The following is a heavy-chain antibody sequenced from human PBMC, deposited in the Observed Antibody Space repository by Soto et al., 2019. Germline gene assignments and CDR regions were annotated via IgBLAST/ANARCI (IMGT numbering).Heavy chain of an antibody. V-gene: IGHV4-59*08. J-gene: IGHJ5*02. Sequence: QVQLQESGPGLVKPSETLSLTCTVSGGSISSYYWSWLRQPPGKGLEWIGYIYYSGNTDYNPSLKSRVTISIDRSKNRFSLKLSSVTAADKAVYFCARQPGWFDPWGQGILVTVSS. CDR2: IYYSGNT. CDR3: ARQPGWFDP. CDR1: GGSISSYY.